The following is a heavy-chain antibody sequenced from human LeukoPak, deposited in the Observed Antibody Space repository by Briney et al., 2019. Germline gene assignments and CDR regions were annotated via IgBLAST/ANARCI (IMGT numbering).Heavy chain of an antibody. V-gene: IGHV1-3*01. Sequence: ASVKVSCKASGYTFTSYAMHWVRQAPGQRLEWMGWINAGNGNTKYSQKFQGRVTITRDTSASTAYMELSSLRSEDTAVYYCARGPIGGYNYLTLDGDYWGQGTLVTVSS. D-gene: IGHD5-24*01. CDR3: ARGPIGGYNYLTLDGDY. J-gene: IGHJ4*02. CDR2: INAGNGNT. CDR1: GYTFTSYA.